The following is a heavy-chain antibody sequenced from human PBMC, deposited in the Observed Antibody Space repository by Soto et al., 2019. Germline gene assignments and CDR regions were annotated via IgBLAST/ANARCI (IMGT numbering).Heavy chain of an antibody. CDR3: ARVHSSRHHYFGD. Sequence: GGSLRLSCAASGFTVSSYYMSWVRQAPGKGLEWVSVIYSAGSADFADSVKGRFTISRDNSKNTLYLQMSSLRADDTAVYYCARVHSSRHHYFGDWGQGTLVTVSS. CDR2: IYSAGSA. CDR1: GFTVSSYY. V-gene: IGHV3-66*01. J-gene: IGHJ4*02. D-gene: IGHD6-13*01.